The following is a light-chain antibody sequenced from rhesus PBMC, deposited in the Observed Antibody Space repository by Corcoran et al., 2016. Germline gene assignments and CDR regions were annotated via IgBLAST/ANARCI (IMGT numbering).Light chain of an antibody. CDR3: LQHNYYPPT. J-gene: IGKJ1*01. V-gene: IGKV1-28*03. Sequence: DIQMTQSPSSLSASVGDTVTITCRASQGIMSYLNWFQQKPGKTPKLLIYAATTLQSGVPSSFSGRGSGTDFALTISSLQPEDFAAYYCLQHNYYPPTFGQGTKVEIK. CDR2: AAT. CDR1: QGIMSY.